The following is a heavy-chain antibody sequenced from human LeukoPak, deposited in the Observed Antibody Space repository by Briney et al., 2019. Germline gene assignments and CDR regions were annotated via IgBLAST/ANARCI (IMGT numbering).Heavy chain of an antibody. CDR2: INPSGGST. J-gene: IGHJ5*02. V-gene: IGHV1-46*01. D-gene: IGHD2-2*01. CDR3: ARGVTGRYCSSTSCHWRAWFDP. CDR1: GYTFTSYY. Sequence: ASVKVPCKASGYTFTSYYMHWVRQAPGQGLEWMGMINPSGGSTSYAQKFQGRVTMTRDMSTSTVYMELSSLRSEDTAVYYCARGVTGRYCSSTSCHWRAWFDPWGQGTLVTVSS.